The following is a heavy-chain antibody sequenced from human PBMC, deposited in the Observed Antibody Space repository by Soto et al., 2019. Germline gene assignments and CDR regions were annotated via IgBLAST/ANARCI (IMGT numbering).Heavy chain of an antibody. CDR3: ARVGYCSGGSCSDR. D-gene: IGHD2-15*01. CDR1: GGSISSGDYY. CDR2: IYYSGST. V-gene: IGHV4-30-4*01. Sequence: QVQLQESGPGLVKPSQTLSLTCTVSGGSISSGDYYWSWIRQPPGKGLEWIGYIYYSGSTYYNPSLKSRVTXXVXTXXNQCSLKLSSVTAADTAVYYCARVGYCSGGSCSDRWGQGTLVTVSS. J-gene: IGHJ5*02.